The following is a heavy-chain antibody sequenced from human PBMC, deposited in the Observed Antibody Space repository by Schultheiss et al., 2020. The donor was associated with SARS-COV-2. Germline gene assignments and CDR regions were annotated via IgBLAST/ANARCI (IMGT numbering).Heavy chain of an antibody. D-gene: IGHD4/OR15-4a*01. J-gene: IGHJ4*02. V-gene: IGHV3-48*04. CDR1: GFTFSSYG. CDR3: PVWWRY. Sequence: GESLKISCAASGFTFSSYGMNWVRQAPGKGLEWVSYISSSGSTIYYADSVKGRFTISRDNAKNSLYLQMNSLKTEDTAVYYCPVWWRYWGQGTLVTVSS. CDR2: ISSSGSTI.